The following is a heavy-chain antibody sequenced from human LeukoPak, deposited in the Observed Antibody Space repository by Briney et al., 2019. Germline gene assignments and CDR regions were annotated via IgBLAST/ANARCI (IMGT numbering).Heavy chain of an antibody. D-gene: IGHD6-6*01. Sequence: GGSLRLSCAASGFTFSSYGMHWVRQAPGKGLEWVAVIWYDGSNKYYADSVKGRFTISRDNSKNTLYLQMNSLRAENTAVYYCARDREYSSSYFDYWGQGTLVTVSS. V-gene: IGHV3-33*01. J-gene: IGHJ4*02. CDR3: ARDREYSSSYFDY. CDR2: IWYDGSNK. CDR1: GFTFSSYG.